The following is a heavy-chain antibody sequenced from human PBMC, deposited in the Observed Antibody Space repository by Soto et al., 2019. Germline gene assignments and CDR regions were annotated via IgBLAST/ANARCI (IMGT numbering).Heavy chain of an antibody. J-gene: IGHJ4*02. Sequence: PAWSLRLSCTASGFTLSDNWMTWVRQAPGKGLEWVAHIKEDGSEKNYVDSVKGRFTISRDNAKNSLFLQMNGLRVEDTAVYYCVRGRSLSGYWGQGTLVTVSS. CDR1: GFTLSDNW. D-gene: IGHD3-16*01. V-gene: IGHV3-7*04. CDR2: IKEDGSEK. CDR3: VRGRSLSGY.